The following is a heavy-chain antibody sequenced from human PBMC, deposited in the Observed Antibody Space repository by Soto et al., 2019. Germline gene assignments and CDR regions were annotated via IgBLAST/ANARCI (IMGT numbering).Heavy chain of an antibody. V-gene: IGHV1-69*13. J-gene: IGHJ5*02. D-gene: IGHD3-10*01. CDR3: AKADYYGSGTPTWWFDP. Sequence: GASVKVSCKASGGTFSSYAISWVRQAPGQGLEWMGGIIPIFGTANYAQKFQGRVTITADESTSTAYMELSSLRSEDTAVYYCAKADYYGSGTPTWWFDPWGQGTLVTVSS. CDR1: GGTFSSYA. CDR2: IIPIFGTA.